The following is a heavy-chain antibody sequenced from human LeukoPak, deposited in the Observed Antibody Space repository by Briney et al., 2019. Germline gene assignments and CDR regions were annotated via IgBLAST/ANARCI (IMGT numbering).Heavy chain of an antibody. J-gene: IGHJ4*02. D-gene: IGHD3-10*01. V-gene: IGHV4-59*01. Sequence: PSETLSLTCTVSGGSISSYYWSWIRQPPGKGLEWIGYIYYSGSTNYNPSLKSRVTISVDTSKNQFSLKLSSVTAADTAVYYCARFAYGSVGYWGQGTLVTVSS. CDR3: ARFAYGSVGY. CDR1: GGSISSYY. CDR2: IYYSGST.